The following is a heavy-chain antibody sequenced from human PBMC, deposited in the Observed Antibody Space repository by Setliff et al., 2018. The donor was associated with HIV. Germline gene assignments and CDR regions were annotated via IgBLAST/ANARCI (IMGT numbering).Heavy chain of an antibody. CDR2: VCQRGGI. CDR1: ADSIDSPHC. D-gene: IGHD3-16*01. V-gene: IGHV4-4*02. J-gene: IGHJ4*02. Sequence: PSETLSLTCTVSADSIDSPHCWSWVRQSLEKGLEWIGEVCQRGGINYYPFFWSRAIISMDKPRSYFSLRLTSVTAADTAIYFCVRNSGWALGSWGQGILVTVSS. CDR3: VRNSGWALGS.